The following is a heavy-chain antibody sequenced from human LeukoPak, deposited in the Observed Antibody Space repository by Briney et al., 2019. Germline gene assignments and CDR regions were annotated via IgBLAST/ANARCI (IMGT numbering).Heavy chain of an antibody. D-gene: IGHD6-13*01. J-gene: IGHJ3*02. Sequence: GGSLRLSCAASGFTVSSNYMSWVRQAPGKGLEWVSVIYSGGSTYYADSAKGRFTISRDNSKNTLYLQMNSLRAEDTAVYYCATRPPIYSSRPDAFDIWGQGTMVTVSS. CDR2: IYSGGST. CDR3: ATRPPIYSSRPDAFDI. CDR1: GFTVSSNY. V-gene: IGHV3-66*01.